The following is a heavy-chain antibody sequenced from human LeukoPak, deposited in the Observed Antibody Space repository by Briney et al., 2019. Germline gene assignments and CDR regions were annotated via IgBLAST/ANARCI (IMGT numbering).Heavy chain of an antibody. J-gene: IGHJ4*02. CDR3: ARGGRAMVTLDY. D-gene: IGHD4/OR15-4a*01. CDR2: IYYSRST. Sequence: SETLSLTCTVSGGSISSYYWGWIRQPPGKGLEWIGSIYYSRSTYYNPSLKSRVTISVDTSKNQFSLKLSSVTAADTAVYYCARGGRAMVTLDYWGQGTLVTVSS. V-gene: IGHV4-39*07. CDR1: GGSISSYY.